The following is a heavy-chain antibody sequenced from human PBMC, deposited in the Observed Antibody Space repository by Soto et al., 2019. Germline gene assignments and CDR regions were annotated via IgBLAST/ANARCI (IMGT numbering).Heavy chain of an antibody. CDR2: ISAYNGNT. V-gene: IGHV1-18*01. CDR3: ARVMAVAGTFDY. Sequence: QVQLVQSGAEVKKPGASVKVSCKASGYTFTSYGISWVRQAPGQGLEWMGWISAYNGNTNYAQTLQGRVTMTTNTSTSTAYMELRSLGSDDAAVYFCARVMAVAGTFDYWGQGTLVTVSS. J-gene: IGHJ4*02. D-gene: IGHD6-19*01. CDR1: GYTFTSYG.